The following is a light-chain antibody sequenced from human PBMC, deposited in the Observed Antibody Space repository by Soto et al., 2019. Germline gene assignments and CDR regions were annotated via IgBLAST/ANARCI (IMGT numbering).Light chain of an antibody. Sequence: AIQLTQSPSSLSASVGDRVTITCRASQGISSALAWYQQKPGKAPKLLIYDVSSLETGAPSRFSGSGSGTDFTLTISSLKPEYFATYYCQQFNSYPLTFGGGTRVEIK. CDR2: DVS. CDR1: QGISSA. CDR3: QQFNSYPLT. V-gene: IGKV1-13*02. J-gene: IGKJ4*01.